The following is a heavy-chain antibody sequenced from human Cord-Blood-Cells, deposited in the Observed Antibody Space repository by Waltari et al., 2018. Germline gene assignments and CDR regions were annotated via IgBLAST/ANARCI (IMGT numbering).Heavy chain of an antibody. V-gene: IGHV4-39*01. Sequence: QLQLQESGPGLVKPSETLSLTCTVSGGSISSSSYYWGWIRQPPGKGLEWIGSIYYSGGTYYNPSLKSRVTISVDKAKNQFSLKLSSVTAADTDVYYCARQGGYYGSGSYYDYWGQGTLVTVSS. CDR2: IYYSGGT. J-gene: IGHJ4*02. D-gene: IGHD3-10*01. CDR1: GGSISSSSYY. CDR3: ARQGGYYGSGSYYDY.